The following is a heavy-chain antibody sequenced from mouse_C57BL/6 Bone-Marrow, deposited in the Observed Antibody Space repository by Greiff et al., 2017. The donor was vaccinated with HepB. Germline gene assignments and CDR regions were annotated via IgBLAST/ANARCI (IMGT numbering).Heavy chain of an antibody. Sequence: QVQLKQPGAELVMPGASVKLSCKASGYTFTSYWMHWVKQRPGQGLEWIGEIDPSDSYTNYNQKFKGKSTLTVDKSSSTAYMQLSSLTSEDSAVYYCARWGGSRRYFDVWGTGTTVTVSS. V-gene: IGHV1-69*01. D-gene: IGHD1-1*01. CDR2: IDPSDSYT. CDR3: ARWGGSRRYFDV. J-gene: IGHJ1*03. CDR1: GYTFTSYW.